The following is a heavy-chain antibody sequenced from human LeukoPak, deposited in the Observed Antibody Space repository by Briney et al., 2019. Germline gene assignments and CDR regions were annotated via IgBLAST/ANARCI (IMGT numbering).Heavy chain of an antibody. CDR1: GGSISSYY. CDR2: IYTSETT. CDR3: ARALLPYSDIFTGYYKHPIDAFDI. V-gene: IGHV4-4*07. J-gene: IGHJ3*02. Sequence: SETLSPTCTVSGGSISSYYWSWIRQPAGKGLESIGRIYTSETTNYNPSLKSRVTMSVDTSKNQFSLKLSSVTAADTAVYFCARALLPYSDIFTGYYKHPIDAFDIWGQGTKVTVS. D-gene: IGHD3-9*01.